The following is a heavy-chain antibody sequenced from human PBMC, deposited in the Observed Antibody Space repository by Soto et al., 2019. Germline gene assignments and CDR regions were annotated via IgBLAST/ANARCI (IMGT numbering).Heavy chain of an antibody. CDR1: GYDFSSYG. CDR2: ISASNGNR. CDR3: VRDPQRNDY. D-gene: IGHD2-2*01. Sequence: QVQLVQSGAEVKKPGASVKVSCKASGYDFSSYGISWVRQAPGQGLERMGGISASNGNRDYAQQFQGRVTITSATYMTTAYLELRSLRSDDTAVYYCVRDPQRNDYWGQGTLVNVSS. V-gene: IGHV1-18*04. J-gene: IGHJ4*02.